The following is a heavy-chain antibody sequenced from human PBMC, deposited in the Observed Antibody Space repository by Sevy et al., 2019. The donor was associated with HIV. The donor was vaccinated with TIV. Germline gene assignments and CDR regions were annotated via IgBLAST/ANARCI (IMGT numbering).Heavy chain of an antibody. Sequence: GGSLRLSCTASGFDFAKAWMNWVRQAPGKGLEWVGNIKSITDGGAADYAAPVKGRFTISRHDSKNTLYLHMNSLKAEDTAVYYCSTDDLISYWGRGTLVTVSS. CDR3: STDDLISY. J-gene: IGHJ4*02. CDR1: GFDFAKAW. V-gene: IGHV3-15*07. CDR2: IKSITDGGAA.